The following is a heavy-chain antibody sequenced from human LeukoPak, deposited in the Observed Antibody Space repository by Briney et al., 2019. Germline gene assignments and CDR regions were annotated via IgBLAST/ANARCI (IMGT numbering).Heavy chain of an antibody. V-gene: IGHV3-23*01. D-gene: IGHD2-2*01. J-gene: IGHJ6*02. CDR3: AKGSARYCSSTSCYGSRYYYYGMDV. Sequence: QSGGSLRLSCAASGFTVSSSYMSWVRQAPGKGLEWVSAISGSGGSTYYADSVKGRFTISRDNSKNTLYLQMNSLRAEDTAVYYCAKGSARYCSSTSCYGSRYYYYGMDVWGQGTTVTVSS. CDR2: ISGSGGST. CDR1: GFTVSSSY.